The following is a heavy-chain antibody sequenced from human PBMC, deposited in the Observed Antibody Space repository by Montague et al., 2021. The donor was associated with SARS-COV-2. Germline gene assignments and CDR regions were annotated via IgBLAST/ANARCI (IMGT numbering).Heavy chain of an antibody. D-gene: IGHD6-13*01. CDR3: ARGSSPPSDYFDY. CDR1: GFTFSSYG. CDR2: IWYDGSNK. Sequence: SLRLSCAASGFTFSSYGMHWVRQAPGKGLEWVAVIWYDGSNKYYADSVKGRFTISRDNSKNTLYLQMNSLRAEDTAAYYCARGSSPPSDYFDYWGQGTLVTVSS. J-gene: IGHJ4*02. V-gene: IGHV3-33*01.